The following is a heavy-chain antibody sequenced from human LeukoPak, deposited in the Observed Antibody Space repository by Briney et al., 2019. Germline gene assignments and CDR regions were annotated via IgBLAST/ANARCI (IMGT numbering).Heavy chain of an antibody. CDR3: AREGYYYDSSGYYQYYFDY. J-gene: IGHJ4*02. V-gene: IGHV3-48*02. CDR2: ISSSSSTI. CDR1: GFTFSGYS. D-gene: IGHD3-22*01. Sequence: GGSLRLSCAASGFTFSGYSMSWVRQAPGKGLEWVSYISSSSSTIYYADSVKGRFTISRDNAKNSLYLQMNSLRDEDTAVYYCAREGYYYDSSGYYQYYFDYWGQGTLVTVSS.